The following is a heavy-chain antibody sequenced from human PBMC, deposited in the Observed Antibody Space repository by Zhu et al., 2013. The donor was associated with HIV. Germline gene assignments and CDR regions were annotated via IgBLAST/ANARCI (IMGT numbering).Heavy chain of an antibody. J-gene: IGHJ6*02. Sequence: QVQLVQSGAEVKKPGSSVKVSCKASGGTFSSYAISWVRQAPGQGLEWMGGIIPIFGTANYAQKFQGRVTITADESTSTAYMELSSLRSEDTAVYYCARKTVVAATPYYYYYGMDVWGQGTTVTVSS. CDR3: ARKTVVAATPYYYYYGMDV. CDR2: IIPIFGTA. CDR1: GGTFSSYA. V-gene: IGHV1-69*01. D-gene: IGHD2-15*01.